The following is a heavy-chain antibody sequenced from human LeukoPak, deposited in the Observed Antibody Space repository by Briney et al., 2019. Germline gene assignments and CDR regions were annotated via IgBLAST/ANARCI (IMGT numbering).Heavy chain of an antibody. D-gene: IGHD1-1*01. CDR2: INPNSGGT. Sequence: GASVKVSCKASGYTFTSHGISWVRQAPGQGLEWMGWINPNSGGTNYAQKFQGRVTMTRDTSISTAYMELSRLRSDDTAVYYCAIHDGLLDAFDIWGQGTMVTVSS. V-gene: IGHV1-2*02. CDR3: AIHDGLLDAFDI. CDR1: GYTFTSHG. J-gene: IGHJ3*02.